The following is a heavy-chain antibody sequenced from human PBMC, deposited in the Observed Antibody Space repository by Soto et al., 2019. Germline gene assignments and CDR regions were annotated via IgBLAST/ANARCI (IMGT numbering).Heavy chain of an antibody. CDR1: GGFIRGYY. J-gene: IGHJ6*02. V-gene: IGHV4-59*01. Sequence: SETLSLTCTVSGGFIRGYYWSWIRQPPGKGLEWIGYMYNTGSTVYNPSFKSRVTISVDTSKNQFSLKLNSVTAADTAVYYCARYLLYCYGDDRYLQYFWGRGTT. CDR2: MYNTGST. CDR3: ARYLLYCYGDDRYLQYF. D-gene: IGHD2-21*01.